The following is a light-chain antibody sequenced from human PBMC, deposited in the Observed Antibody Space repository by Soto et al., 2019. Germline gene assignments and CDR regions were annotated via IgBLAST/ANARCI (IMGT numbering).Light chain of an antibody. V-gene: IGKV1-5*01. J-gene: IGKJ1*01. CDR2: DVS. CDR3: QQYNSYTWT. Sequence: DIQLTQSPSTLSASVGDSVTITCRASQNVTTSMAWYQHKPGRAPKLLIFDVSNLESGVPSRFSGGGSGTDFTLTISSLQSDDFATYYCQQYNSYTWTFGQGTKLEIK. CDR1: QNVTTS.